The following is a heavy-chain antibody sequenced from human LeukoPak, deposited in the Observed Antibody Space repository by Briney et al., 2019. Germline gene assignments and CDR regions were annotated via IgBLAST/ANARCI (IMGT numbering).Heavy chain of an antibody. D-gene: IGHD5-24*01. V-gene: IGHV4-31*11. CDR3: ARVEVGGGYNWGAFDI. Sequence: PSETLSLTCAVYGGSFSGYYWSWIRQHPGKGLEWIGYIYYSGSTYYNPSLKSRVTISVDTSKNQFSLKLSSVTAADTAVYYCARVEVGGGYNWGAFDIWGQGTMVTVSS. CDR2: IYYSGST. J-gene: IGHJ3*02. CDR1: GGSFSGYY.